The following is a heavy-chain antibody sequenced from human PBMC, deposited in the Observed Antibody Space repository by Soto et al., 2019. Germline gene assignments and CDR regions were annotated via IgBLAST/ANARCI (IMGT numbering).Heavy chain of an antibody. J-gene: IGHJ4*02. CDR2: TSYDGSEK. V-gene: IGHV3-30*18. CDR1: GFTFSSHG. CDR3: ANVLRVGATTYFDY. Sequence: SLGLSCEASGFTFSSHGMHCVRQAPGKGREWVAGTSYDGSEKYYSDSVRGRFTVCRDNSKNTLDLQINSLRPGDTAEYYCANVLRVGATTYFDYWGQGTLVTVCS. D-gene: IGHD1-26*01.